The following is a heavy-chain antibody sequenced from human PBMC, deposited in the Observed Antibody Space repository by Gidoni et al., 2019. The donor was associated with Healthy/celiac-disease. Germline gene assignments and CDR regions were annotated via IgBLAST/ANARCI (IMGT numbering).Heavy chain of an antibody. CDR3: ARGGSYYYDSSGYSSDGYFDY. Sequence: EVQLVQSGAEVNKPGESRKTSCQRSAHSFTSYWIGWVRQMPGKGLEWMGVIDPGDCDTSYSPTIQGQVTISADNSISTAYLQWSSLKASDTAMYYCARGGSYYYDSSGYSSDGYFDYWGQGTLVTVSS. D-gene: IGHD3-22*01. J-gene: IGHJ4*02. V-gene: IGHV5-51*01. CDR2: IDPGDCDT. CDR1: AHSFTSYW.